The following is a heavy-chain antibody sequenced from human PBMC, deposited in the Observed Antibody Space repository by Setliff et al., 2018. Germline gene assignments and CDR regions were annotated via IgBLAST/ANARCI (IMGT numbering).Heavy chain of an antibody. V-gene: IGHV4-39*01. CDR2: IYYRGDT. Sequence: ASETLSLTCTVSGASLSSGTYYWGWIRQPPGKGLEWIGRIYYRGDTYYNASLKGRLTISVDTAQNQFPLRLTSVTAADTAVYYCARTGTYRYFDYWGQGTQVTVSS. D-gene: IGHD1-1*01. CDR3: ARTGTYRYFDY. J-gene: IGHJ4*02. CDR1: GASLSSGTYY.